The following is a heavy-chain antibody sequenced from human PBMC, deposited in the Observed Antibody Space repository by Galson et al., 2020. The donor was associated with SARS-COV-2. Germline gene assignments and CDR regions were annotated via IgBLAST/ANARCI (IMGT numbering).Heavy chain of an antibody. CDR3: ARAIAAAGYWYFDL. V-gene: IGHV4-31*03. CDR1: GGSISSGGYY. D-gene: IGHD6-13*01. J-gene: IGHJ2*01. CDR2: XXXXXXX. Sequence: SETLSLTCTVSGGSISSGGYYWSWISQXXGQGLEWIGXXXXXXXXXXNPSLKSRVTISVDTSKNQFSLRLSSVTAADTAVYYCARAIAAAGYWYFDLWGRGTLVTVSS.